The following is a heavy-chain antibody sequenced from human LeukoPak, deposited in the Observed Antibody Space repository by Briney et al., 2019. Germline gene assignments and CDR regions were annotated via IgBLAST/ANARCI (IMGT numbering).Heavy chain of an antibody. CDR1: GYTFTSYG. Sequence: GASVKVSFKASGYTFTSYGISWVRQAPGQGLEWMGWISAYNGNTNYAQKLQGRVTMTTDTSTSTAYMELRSLRSDDTAVYYCARDVYSIEAAGTFDYWGQGTLVTVSS. CDR2: ISAYNGNT. CDR3: ARDVYSIEAAGTFDY. V-gene: IGHV1-18*01. J-gene: IGHJ4*02. D-gene: IGHD6-13*01.